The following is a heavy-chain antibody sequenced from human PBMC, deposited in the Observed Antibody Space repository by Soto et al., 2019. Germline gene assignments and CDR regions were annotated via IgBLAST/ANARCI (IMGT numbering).Heavy chain of an antibody. V-gene: IGHV3-7*01. CDR2: IKQDGSQN. D-gene: IGHD6-19*01. Sequence: PGGSLRLSCAASGFTFSNYWMSWVRQAPGKGLEWVANIKQDGSQNYYVDSVKGRFTTSRDNTKNSFYLQMNSLRAEDTAVYYCARDHINGWKFGYWGRGTLVTVSS. J-gene: IGHJ4*02. CDR1: GFTFSNYW. CDR3: ARDHINGWKFGY.